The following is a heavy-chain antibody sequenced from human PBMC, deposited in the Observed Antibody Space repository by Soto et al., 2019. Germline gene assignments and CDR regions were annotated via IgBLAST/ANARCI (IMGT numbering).Heavy chain of an antibody. D-gene: IGHD5-12*01. V-gene: IGHV4-59*12. J-gene: IGHJ6*04. CDR1: GGSISSYY. CDR2: IYYSGST. Sequence: PSETLSLTCTVSGGSISSYYWSWIRQPPGKGLEWIGYIYYSGSTNYNPSLKSRVTISVDRSKNQFSLKLSSVTAADTAKYFCAREGNLGRWLQPLDVWGKGTLVPVAS. CDR3: AREGNLGRWLQPLDV.